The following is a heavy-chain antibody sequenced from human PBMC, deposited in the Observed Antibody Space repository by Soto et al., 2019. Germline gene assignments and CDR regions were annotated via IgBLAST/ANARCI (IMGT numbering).Heavy chain of an antibody. V-gene: IGHV3-49*03. CDR1: GFTFGDYA. Sequence: SLRLSCTASGFTFGDYAMSWFRQAPGKGLEWVGFIRSKAYGGTTEYAASVEGRFTISRDDSKSIAYLQMNSLKTEDTAVYYCTRQITIAAAGRLKSWGQGTLVTVSS. CDR2: IRSKAYGGTT. J-gene: IGHJ5*02. D-gene: IGHD6-13*01. CDR3: TRQITIAAAGRLKS.